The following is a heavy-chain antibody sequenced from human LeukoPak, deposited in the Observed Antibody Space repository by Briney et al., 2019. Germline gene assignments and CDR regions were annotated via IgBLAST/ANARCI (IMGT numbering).Heavy chain of an antibody. CDR2: ISHSGST. J-gene: IGHJ4*02. CDR3: ARDALDGYNGY. D-gene: IGHD5-24*01. Sequence: SETLSLTCAVSGYSISSGYHWGWIRQPPGKGLEWIGSISHSGSTYYNPSLKSRVTISVDTSKNQFSLKLGSVTAADTAVYYCARDALDGYNGYWGQGTLVTVSA. V-gene: IGHV4-38-2*02. CDR1: GYSISSGYH.